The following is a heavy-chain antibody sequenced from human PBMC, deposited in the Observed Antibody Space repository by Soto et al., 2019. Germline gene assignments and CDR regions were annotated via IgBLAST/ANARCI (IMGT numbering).Heavy chain of an antibody. J-gene: IGHJ5*02. D-gene: IGHD3-3*01. CDR1: GGSVNGYY. CDR3: AIRITVFGLLIPPFDP. V-gene: IGHV4-34*01. Sequence: PSKTLALTCAVYGGSVNGYYCNWIRQPPGKGLEWIGEINHTEGTHYNPSLKSRVTTSVDTSKNQFSLRLSSVTAAATAIYYCAIRITVFGLLIPPFDPWGQGTQVTVSS. CDR2: INHTEGT.